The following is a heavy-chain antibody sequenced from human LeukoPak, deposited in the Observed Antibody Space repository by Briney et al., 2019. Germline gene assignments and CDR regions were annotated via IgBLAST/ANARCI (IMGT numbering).Heavy chain of an antibody. CDR3: ARGGRFGEFSN. CDR2: ISYDGSNK. V-gene: IGHV3-30*04. CDR1: GFTFSSYA. D-gene: IGHD3-10*01. Sequence: PGGSLRLSCAASGFTFSSYAMHWVRQAPGKGLEWVAVISYDGSNKYYADSVKGRFTISRDNSKNTLYLQMNSLRAEDTAVYYCARGGRFGEFSNWGQGTLVTVSS. J-gene: IGHJ4*02.